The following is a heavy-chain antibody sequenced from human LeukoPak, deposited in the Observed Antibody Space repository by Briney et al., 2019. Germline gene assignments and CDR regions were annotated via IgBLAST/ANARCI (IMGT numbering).Heavy chain of an antibody. J-gene: IGHJ4*02. CDR2: IKQDGSEK. CDR1: GFTFSTYW. V-gene: IGHV3-7*01. D-gene: IGHD5-18*01. Sequence: GGSLRLSCAASGFTFSTYWMSWVRQAPGKGLEWVANIKQDGSEKYYVDSVKGRFTISRDNAKNSLYLQMNSLRAEDTAVYYCAKMNTAMVNFDYWGQGTLVTVSS. CDR3: AKMNTAMVNFDY.